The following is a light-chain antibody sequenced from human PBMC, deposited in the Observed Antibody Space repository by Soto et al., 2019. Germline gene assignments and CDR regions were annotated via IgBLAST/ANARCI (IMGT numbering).Light chain of an antibody. J-gene: IGLJ1*01. CDR1: SSNIGAGYD. CDR3: QSYDSSLSGYV. CDR2: DNN. V-gene: IGLV1-40*01. Sequence: QSVLTRPPSLSGAPGQRVTISCTGSSSNIGAGYDVHWYQQLPGTAPKLLIYDNNNRPSGVPDRFSGSKSGTSASLAITGLQAEDEADYYCQSYDSSLSGYVFGPGTKLTVL.